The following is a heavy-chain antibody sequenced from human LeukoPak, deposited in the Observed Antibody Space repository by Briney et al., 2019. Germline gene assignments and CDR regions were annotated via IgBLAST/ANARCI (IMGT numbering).Heavy chain of an antibody. J-gene: IGHJ5*02. D-gene: IGHD4-17*01. CDR3: ARTSLLRNNWFDP. CDR2: IQSDGGST. Sequence: GGSLRLSCVASGFTFSSYWMHWVRQAPGKGLVWVSRIQSDGGSTSYADSVKGRFTISRDNAKNTLYLQMNSLRAEDTAVYYCARTSLLRNNWFDPWGQGTLVTVSS. V-gene: IGHV3-74*01. CDR1: GFTFSSYW.